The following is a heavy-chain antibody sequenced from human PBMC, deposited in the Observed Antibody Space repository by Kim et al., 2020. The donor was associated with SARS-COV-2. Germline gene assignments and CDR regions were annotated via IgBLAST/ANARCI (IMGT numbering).Heavy chain of an antibody. Sequence: SETLSLTCTVSGGSISSYYWSWLRQPPGKLLEWIGYIYYSGTTNYNPSLKSRVTISADTSTNQFSLKLSSVTAADTAVYYCARRSTYSSGWYGYYFDYW. V-gene: IGHV4-59*08. CDR1: GGSISSYY. J-gene: IGHJ4*01. CDR3: ARRSTYSSGWYGYYFDY. CDR2: IYYSGTT. D-gene: IGHD6-19*01.